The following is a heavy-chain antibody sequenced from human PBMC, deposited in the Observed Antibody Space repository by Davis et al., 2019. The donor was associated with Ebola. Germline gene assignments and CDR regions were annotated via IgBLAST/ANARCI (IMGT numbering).Heavy chain of an antibody. V-gene: IGHV1-2*06. Sequence: AASVKVSCKASGYTFTNYYMHWVRQAPGQGLEWMGRINANTGGTNYAQNFQGRVTMTRDTSTSTAYMELSRLRSDDTAMYYCARSCISARCYLLYAMDVWGKGTTVTVSA. D-gene: IGHD2-2*01. CDR2: INANTGGT. CDR1: GYTFTNYY. CDR3: ARSCISARCYLLYAMDV. J-gene: IGHJ6*04.